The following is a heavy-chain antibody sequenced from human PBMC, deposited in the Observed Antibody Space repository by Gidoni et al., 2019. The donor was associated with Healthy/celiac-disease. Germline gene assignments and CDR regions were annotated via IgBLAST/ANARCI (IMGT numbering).Heavy chain of an antibody. J-gene: IGHJ6*02. D-gene: IGHD1-20*01. Sequence: QVQLQQWGAGLLKPSETLSLTCAVYGGSFSGYYWSWIRQPPGKGLGWIGEINHSGSTNYNPSLKSRVTISVDTSKNQFSLKLSSVTAADTAVYYCARGRYNWSQHYYGMDVWGQGTTVTVSS. CDR2: INHSGST. CDR3: ARGRYNWSQHYYGMDV. V-gene: IGHV4-34*01. CDR1: GGSFSGYY.